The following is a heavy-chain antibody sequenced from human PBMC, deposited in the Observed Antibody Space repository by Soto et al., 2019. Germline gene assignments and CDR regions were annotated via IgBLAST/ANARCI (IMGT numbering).Heavy chain of an antibody. CDR2: INPRDGST. CDR1: GYTFSNYY. J-gene: IGHJ5*02. V-gene: IGHV1-46*01. D-gene: IGHD6-13*01. Sequence: ASVKVSCKASGYTFSNYYMHWVRQAPGQGLEWMGIINPRDGSTSYAQKFQGRVTMTRDTSTSTVYMELSSLRSGDTAVYYSARSGNSWSQNWFDPWGQGTQVTVSS. CDR3: ARSGNSWSQNWFDP.